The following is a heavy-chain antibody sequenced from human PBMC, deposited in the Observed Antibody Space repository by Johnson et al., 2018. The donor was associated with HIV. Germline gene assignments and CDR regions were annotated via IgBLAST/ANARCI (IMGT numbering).Heavy chain of an antibody. V-gene: IGHV3-74*01. CDR1: GFTFSTYL. J-gene: IGHJ3*02. CDR3: AKERGGGGDAFDI. CDR2: INTDGSAT. D-gene: IGHD3-16*01. Sequence: VQLVESGGGLVKPGGSLRLSCAASGFTFSTYLMHWVRQPPGKGLVWVSRINTDGSATYYADSVKGRFTISRDNSKNTLYLQMNSLSAEDTAVYYCAKERGGGGDAFDIWGQGTMVTVS.